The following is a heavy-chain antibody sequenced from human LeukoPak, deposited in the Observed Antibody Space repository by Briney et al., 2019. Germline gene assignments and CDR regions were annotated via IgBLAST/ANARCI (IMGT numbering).Heavy chain of an antibody. J-gene: IGHJ4*02. CDR2: IIPIFGTA. Sequence: SVKVSCKASGGTFSSYAISWVRQAPGQGLEWMGGIIPIFGTANYAQKFQGRVTITTDESTSTAYMELSSLRSEDTAVYYCARGRANVDDYSNYGGPFDYWGQGTLVTVSS. CDR3: ARGRANVDDYSNYGGPFDY. CDR1: GGTFSSYA. D-gene: IGHD4-11*01. V-gene: IGHV1-69*05.